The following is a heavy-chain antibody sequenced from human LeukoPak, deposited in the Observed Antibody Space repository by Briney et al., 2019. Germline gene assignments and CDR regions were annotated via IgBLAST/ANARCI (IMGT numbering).Heavy chain of an antibody. Sequence: GGSLRLSCTASGFTFGEYGMSWVRQAPGKGLEWIGFIRSKGHGGTTEYDASVKGRFTISRDDSKSIAYLQLNSLKTEDTAVYYCTLTMIVVARSHFDYWGQGTLVTVSS. CDR3: TLTMIVVARSHFDY. J-gene: IGHJ4*02. V-gene: IGHV3-49*04. CDR2: IRSKGHGGTT. D-gene: IGHD3-22*01. CDR1: GFTFGEYG.